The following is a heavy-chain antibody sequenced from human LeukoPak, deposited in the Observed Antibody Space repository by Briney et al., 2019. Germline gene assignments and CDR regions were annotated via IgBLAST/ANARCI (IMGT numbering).Heavy chain of an antibody. J-gene: IGHJ6*02. CDR3: ARQDYGDFKGYYYYGMDV. D-gene: IGHD4-17*01. CDR1: GGSFSGYY. CDR2: IYYSGST. Sequence: NPSETLSLTCAVYGGSFSGYYWSWIRQPPGKGLEWIGYIYYSGSTYYNPSLKGRVTISVDTSKNQFSLKLSSVTAADTAVYYCARQDYGDFKGYYYYGMDVWGQGTTVTVSS. V-gene: IGHV4-34*09.